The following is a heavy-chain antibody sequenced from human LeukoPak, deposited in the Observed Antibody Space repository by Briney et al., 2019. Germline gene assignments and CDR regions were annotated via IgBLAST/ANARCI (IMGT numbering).Heavy chain of an antibody. CDR1: GFTITTNY. CDR3: AREAVMPVAPVKIGTSDRPLYEYYGMDV. D-gene: IGHD1/OR15-1a*01. V-gene: IGHV3-53*01. J-gene: IGHJ6*02. CDR2: IYGDDET. Sequence: GGSLRLSCAASGFTITTNYMNWVRQAPGKGLEWVSVIYGDDETNYADSVKGRFTISIDNSKNSLYLQMNSLRADDTAVYYCAREAVMPVAPVKIGTSDRPLYEYYGMDVWGQGTTVTVS.